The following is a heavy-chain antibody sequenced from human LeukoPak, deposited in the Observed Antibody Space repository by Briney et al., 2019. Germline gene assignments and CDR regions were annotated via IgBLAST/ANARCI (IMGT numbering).Heavy chain of an antibody. V-gene: IGHV4-34*01. CDR2: INHSGST. J-gene: IGHJ5*02. CDR3: ARGSPHYGSGPLLGHNWFDP. D-gene: IGHD3-10*01. CDR1: GGSFSGYY. Sequence: SETLSLTCAVYGGSFSGYYWSWIRQPPGKGLEWIGEINHSGSTNYNPSLKSRVTISVDTSKNQFSLKLSSVTAADTAVYYCARGSPHYGSGPLLGHNWFDPWGQGTLVTVSS.